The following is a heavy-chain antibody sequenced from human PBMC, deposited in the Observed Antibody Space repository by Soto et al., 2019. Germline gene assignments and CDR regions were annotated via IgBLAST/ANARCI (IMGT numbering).Heavy chain of an antibody. CDR1: GATTYRADEY. D-gene: IGHD2-15*01. J-gene: IGHJ5*02. CDR3: ARASQDCSGGSCYELWFAP. Sequence: LPFPPALSGATTYRADEYRGGKDHKSGRAPDRLGYIYYSGSSYYNPSLKSRVTISVDTSKNQFSLKLSSVFAAGTAVYYCARASQDCSGGSCYELWFAPWGQGTLVTVSP. CDR2: IYYSGSS. V-gene: IGHV4-31*11.